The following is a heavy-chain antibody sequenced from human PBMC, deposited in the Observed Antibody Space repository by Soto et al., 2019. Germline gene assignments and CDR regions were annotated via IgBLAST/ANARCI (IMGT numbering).Heavy chain of an antibody. Sequence: QVQLVQPGTEVKKPGASVKVSCRASGYTFTANYFHWVRQAPGQGLEWMGWINPNNGDTTVAQNFQDRVTLTRDTSINTAYMELSRLTSDDTGIYYCARWVGSRWFDPWGQGTLITVSS. J-gene: IGHJ5*02. CDR1: GYTFTANY. CDR3: ARWVGSRWFDP. D-gene: IGHD6-13*01. CDR2: INPNNGDT. V-gene: IGHV1-2*02.